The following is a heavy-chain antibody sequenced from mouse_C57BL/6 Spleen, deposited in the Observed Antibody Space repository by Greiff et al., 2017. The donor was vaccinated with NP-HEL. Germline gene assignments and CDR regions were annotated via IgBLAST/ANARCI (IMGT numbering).Heavy chain of an antibody. CDR1: GYTFTSYW. Sequence: QVQLQQPGAELVKPGASVKLSCKASGYTFTSYWMQWVKQRPGQGLEWIGEIDPSDSYTNYNQKFKGKATLTVDTSSSTAYMQLSSLTSEDSAVYYCARVGDYDWFAYWGQGTLVTVSA. D-gene: IGHD2-4*01. CDR2: IDPSDSYT. CDR3: ARVGDYDWFAY. J-gene: IGHJ3*01. V-gene: IGHV1-50*01.